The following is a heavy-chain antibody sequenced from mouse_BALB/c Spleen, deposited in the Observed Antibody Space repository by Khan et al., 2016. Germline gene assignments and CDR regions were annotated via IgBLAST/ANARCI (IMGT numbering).Heavy chain of an antibody. CDR2: IDPANGNT. D-gene: IGHD2-1*01. Sequence: VQLQQSGAELVKPGASVKLSCTASGFNIKDTYMHWVKQRPEQGLEWIGRIDPANGNTKYDPKFQGKATITADTSSNTAYLQLSSLTSEDTAVYYCSMVTAMDYWGQGTSVTVSS. CDR3: SMVTAMDY. V-gene: IGHV14-3*02. J-gene: IGHJ4*01. CDR1: GFNIKDTY.